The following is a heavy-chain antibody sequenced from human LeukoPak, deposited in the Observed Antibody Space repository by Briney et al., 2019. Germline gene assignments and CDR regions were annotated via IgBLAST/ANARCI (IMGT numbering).Heavy chain of an antibody. CDR2: INHSGST. CDR3: ARDSGSFDY. V-gene: IGHV4-34*01. D-gene: IGHD7-27*01. J-gene: IGHJ4*02. Sequence: SETLSLTCGVYDGSLSDYLWSWIRQPPGKGLEWIGEINHSGSTNYNPSLKSRVIILLDTSKNQFSLKLSSVTAADTAVYYCARDSGSFDYWGQGTLVTVSS. CDR1: DGSLSDYL.